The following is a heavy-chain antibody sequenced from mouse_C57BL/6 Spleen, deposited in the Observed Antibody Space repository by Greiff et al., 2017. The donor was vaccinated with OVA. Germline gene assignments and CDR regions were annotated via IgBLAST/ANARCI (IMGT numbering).Heavy chain of an antibody. CDR1: GFTFSSYG. CDR2: ISIGGSYT. CDR3: ARQYYGSSYFDY. V-gene: IGHV5-6*01. D-gene: IGHD1-1*01. J-gene: IGHJ2*01. Sequence: EVNLVESGGDLVKPGGSLKLSCAASGFTFSSYGMSWVRQTPDKRLEWVATISIGGSYTYYPDSVKGRFTISRDNAKNTLYLQMSSLKSEDTAMYYCARQYYGSSYFDYWGQGTTLTVSS.